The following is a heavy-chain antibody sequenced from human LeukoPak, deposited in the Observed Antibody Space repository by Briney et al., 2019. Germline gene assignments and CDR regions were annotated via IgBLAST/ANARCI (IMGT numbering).Heavy chain of an antibody. Sequence: GGSLRLSCAVSGCSFSNFWMSWVRQAPGRGLEWVANIHPEGNEKYHVESVKGRFTISRDNTKNLLFLQMNGLRVEDTAVYNCARGDDSSGDHWGQGTLVTVSS. V-gene: IGHV3-7*04. J-gene: IGHJ4*02. CDR2: IHPEGNEK. D-gene: IGHD1-1*01. CDR1: GCSFSNFW. CDR3: ARGDDSSGDH.